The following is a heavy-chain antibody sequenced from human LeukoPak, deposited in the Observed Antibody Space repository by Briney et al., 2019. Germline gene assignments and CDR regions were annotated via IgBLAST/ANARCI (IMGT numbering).Heavy chain of an antibody. V-gene: IGHV5-51*01. CDR2: IYPGDSDT. CDR3: ARGFSGSYYLGGEDY. CDR1: GDSFTSYW. Sequence: GESLKISCKGSGDSFTSYWIGWVRQMPGKGLEWMGIIYPGDSDTRYSPSFQGQVTISADKSISTAYLQWSSLKASDTAMYYCARGFSGSYYLGGEDYWGQGTLVTVSS. D-gene: IGHD1-26*01. J-gene: IGHJ4*02.